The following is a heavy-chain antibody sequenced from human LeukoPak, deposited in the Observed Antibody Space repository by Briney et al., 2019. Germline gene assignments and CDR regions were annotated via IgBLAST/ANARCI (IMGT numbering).Heavy chain of an antibody. V-gene: IGHV5-51*01. CDR3: ARLMLVVPAAIVPPDY. J-gene: IGHJ4*02. CDR1: GYSFTSYW. Sequence: GESLKISCKGSGYSFTSYWIGWVRQMPGKGLEWMGIIYPGDSDTRYSPSFQGQVTISADKSISTAYLQWSSLKASDTAMYYCARLMLVVPAAIVPPDYWGQGTLVTVSS. D-gene: IGHD2-2*02. CDR2: IYPGDSDT.